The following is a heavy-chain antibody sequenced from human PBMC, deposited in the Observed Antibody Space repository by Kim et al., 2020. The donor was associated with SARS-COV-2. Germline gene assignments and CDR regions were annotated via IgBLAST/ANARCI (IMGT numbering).Heavy chain of an antibody. CDR1: GFTFSTYA. D-gene: IGHD3-9*01. CDR2: SASTGDT. CDR3: ARGGGGEILTGYTRPYYYYGMDL. J-gene: IGHJ6*02. Sequence: GGSLRLSCVTSGFTFSTYAMHWVRQVQGKGLEWVSVSASTGDTYYLDSVKGRLTISREDAKNSFFLQMKSLTPGDTAVYYCARGGGGEILTGYTRPYYYYGMDLWGQGTPVTVSS. V-gene: IGHV3-13*01.